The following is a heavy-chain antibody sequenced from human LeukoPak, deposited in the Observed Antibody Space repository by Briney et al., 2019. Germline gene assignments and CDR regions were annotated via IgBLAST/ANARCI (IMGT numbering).Heavy chain of an antibody. D-gene: IGHD6-13*01. V-gene: IGHV1-69*13. CDR3: AREYSSSWYGRRHYGMDV. J-gene: IGHJ6*02. Sequence: SVKVSCKASGGTFSSYAISWVRQAPGQGLEWMGGIIPIFGTANYAQKFQGRVTITADESTSTAYMELSSLRSEDTAVYYCAREYSSSWYGRRHYGMDVWGQGTTVTVSS. CDR2: IIPIFGTA. CDR1: GGTFSSYA.